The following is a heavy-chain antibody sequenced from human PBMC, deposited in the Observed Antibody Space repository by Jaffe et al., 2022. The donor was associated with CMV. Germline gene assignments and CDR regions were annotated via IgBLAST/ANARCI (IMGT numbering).Heavy chain of an antibody. CDR2: IDWDDDK. CDR3: ARTRALIPSPYYYYYGMDV. CDR1: GFSLSTSGMC. Sequence: QVTLRESGPALVKPTQTLTLTCTFSGFSLSTSGMCVSWIRQPPGKALEWLALIDWDDDKYYSTSLKTRLTISKDTSKNQVVLTMTNMDPVDTATYYCARTRALIPSPYYYYYGMDVWGQGTTVTVSS. J-gene: IGHJ6*02. D-gene: IGHD3-16*01. V-gene: IGHV2-70*01.